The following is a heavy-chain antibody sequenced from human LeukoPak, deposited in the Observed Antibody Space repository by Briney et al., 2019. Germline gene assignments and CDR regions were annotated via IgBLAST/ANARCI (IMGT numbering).Heavy chain of an antibody. D-gene: IGHD6-13*01. CDR3: ATQTPGIAAAGFDY. Sequence: GASVKVSCKASGYTFTSYDINWVRQATGQGLEWMGWMNPNSGNTGYAQKFQGRVTMTRNTSISTAYMELSSLRSEDTAVYYCATQTPGIAAAGFDYWGQGALVTVSS. CDR1: GYTFTSYD. J-gene: IGHJ4*02. CDR2: MNPNSGNT. V-gene: IGHV1-8*01.